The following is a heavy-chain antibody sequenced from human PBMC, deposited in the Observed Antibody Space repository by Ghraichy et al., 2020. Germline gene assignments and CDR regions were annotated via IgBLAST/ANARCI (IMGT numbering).Heavy chain of an antibody. CDR1: GFTVSSNY. J-gene: IGHJ6*02. V-gene: IGHV3-53*04. D-gene: IGHD2-2*01. Sequence: GGSLRLSCAASGFTVSSNYMSWVRQAPGKGLEWVSVIYSGGSTYYADSVKGRFTISRHNSKNTLYLQMNSLRAEDTAVYYCARDTRGYCSSTSCYEDYYYYGMDVWGQGTTVTVSS. CDR3: ARDTRGYCSSTSCYEDYYYYGMDV. CDR2: IYSGGST.